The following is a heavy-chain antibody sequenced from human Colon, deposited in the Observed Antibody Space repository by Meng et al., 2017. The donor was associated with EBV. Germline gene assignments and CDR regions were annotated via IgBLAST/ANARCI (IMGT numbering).Heavy chain of an antibody. J-gene: IGHJ4*02. V-gene: IGHV4-39*01. D-gene: IGHD6-19*01. CDR3: GRPHLISVAGHFDY. CDR2: ISYRGTT. CDR1: GRSSRSRTYY. Sequence: QLLLRASDQDLLQASEPLSRTCTVSGRSSRSRTYYVGWISQLPGGGLEWNESISYRGTTYYNPSLKSRVTISVDTSNNQFSLKLSSVTAADTAVYYCGRPHLISVAGHFDYWGQGTLVTVSS.